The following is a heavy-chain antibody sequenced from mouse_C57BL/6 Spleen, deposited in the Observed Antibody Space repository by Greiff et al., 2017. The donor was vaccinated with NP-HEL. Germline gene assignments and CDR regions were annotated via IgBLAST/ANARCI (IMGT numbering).Heavy chain of an antibody. CDR1: GYTFTSYW. J-gene: IGHJ2*01. Sequence: QVQLQQPGAELVKPGASVKMSCKASGYTFTSYWITWVKQRPGQGLEWIGAIYPGSGSTNYNEKFKSKATLTVDTSSSTAYMPLSSRTAEDSAVYYWARGDDYGSSGGFDDWGQGTTLTVSA. V-gene: IGHV1-55*01. D-gene: IGHD1-1*01. CDR2: IYPGSGST. CDR3: ARGDDYGSSGGFDD.